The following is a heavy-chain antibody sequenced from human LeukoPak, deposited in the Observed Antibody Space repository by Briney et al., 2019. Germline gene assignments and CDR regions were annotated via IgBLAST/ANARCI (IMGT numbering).Heavy chain of an antibody. D-gene: IGHD2-15*01. Sequence: GRCLSLSCAVSEFTFSSHPMGWVRRVPGEGLGWVSSICSSIGSTYYAGSVRGWFAISRDDSKNTLYLQMNGLRAEDTAVYYCARISLPPSDNFDSWGQGTLVTVSS. CDR3: ARISLPPSDNFDS. J-gene: IGHJ4*02. CDR2: ICSSIGST. CDR1: EFTFSSHP. V-gene: IGHV3-23*01.